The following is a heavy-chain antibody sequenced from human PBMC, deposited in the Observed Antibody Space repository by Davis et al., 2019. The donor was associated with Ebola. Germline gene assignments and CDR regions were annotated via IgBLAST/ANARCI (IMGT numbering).Heavy chain of an antibody. CDR3: AKTGSQVAGTMSYYGMDV. CDR1: GFTFSSYG. CDR2: ISYDGSNK. D-gene: IGHD3-10*02. V-gene: IGHV3-30*18. J-gene: IGHJ6*02. Sequence: GESLKISCAASGFTFSSYGMHWVRQAPGKGLEWVAVISYDGSNKYYADSVKGRFTISRDNSKNTLYLQMNSLRAEDTAVYYCAKTGSQVAGTMSYYGMDVWGQGTTVTVSS.